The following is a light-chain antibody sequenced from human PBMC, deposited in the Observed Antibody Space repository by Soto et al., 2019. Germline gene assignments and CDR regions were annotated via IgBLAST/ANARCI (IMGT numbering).Light chain of an antibody. J-gene: IGLJ1*01. CDR1: SSNIGAGYD. CDR3: QSYDSSLTALYV. CDR2: GNS. V-gene: IGLV1-40*01. Sequence: SVLTQPPSVSGAPGQRVTISCTGSSSNIGAGYDVQWYQQLPGTAPKLLMYGNSNRPSGVPDRFSGSKSGTSASLAITGLQAEDEADYYCQSYDSSLTALYVFGIGTKLTVL.